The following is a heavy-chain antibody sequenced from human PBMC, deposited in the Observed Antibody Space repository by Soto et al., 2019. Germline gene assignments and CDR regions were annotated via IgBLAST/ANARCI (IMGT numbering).Heavy chain of an antibody. D-gene: IGHD1-26*01. V-gene: IGHV3-33*01. CDR3: ARYIRGPTVFYFDF. CDR2: IWYDGSKK. J-gene: IGHJ4*02. CDR1: GFTFSSFG. Sequence: GGSLRLSCAASGFTFSSFGMHWVRQAPGKGLEWVSLIWYDGSKKSYGDAVKGRFTISRDNSRNTVYLQMNRLRADDTAVYYCARYIRGPTVFYFDFWGPGVLVTVSS.